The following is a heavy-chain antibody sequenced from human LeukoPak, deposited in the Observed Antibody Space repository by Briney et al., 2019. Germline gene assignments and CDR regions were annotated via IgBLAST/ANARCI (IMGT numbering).Heavy chain of an antibody. CDR3: ATFRNYGDYWGDAFDI. J-gene: IGHJ3*02. CDR2: IYYSGST. V-gene: IGHV4-59*12. Sequence: PSETLSLTCTVSGGSISSYYWSWIRQPPGKGLEWIGYIYYSGSTNYNPSLKSRVTMSVDTSKNQFSLKLSSVTAADTAVYYCATFRNYGDYWGDAFDIWGQGTMVTVSS. CDR1: GGSISSYY. D-gene: IGHD4-17*01.